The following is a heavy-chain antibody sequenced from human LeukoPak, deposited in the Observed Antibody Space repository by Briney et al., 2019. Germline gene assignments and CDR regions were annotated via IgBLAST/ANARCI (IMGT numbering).Heavy chain of an antibody. J-gene: IGHJ4*02. CDR1: GFTFSRLA. V-gene: IGHV3-66*01. CDR3: ARDRQWLLDY. D-gene: IGHD6-19*01. CDR2: IYSGGST. Sequence: GGSLRLSCAASGFTFSRLAMTWVRQAPGKGLEWVSVIYSGGSTYYADSVKGRFTISRDNSKNTLYLQMNSLRAEDTAVYYCARDRQWLLDYWGQGTLVTASS.